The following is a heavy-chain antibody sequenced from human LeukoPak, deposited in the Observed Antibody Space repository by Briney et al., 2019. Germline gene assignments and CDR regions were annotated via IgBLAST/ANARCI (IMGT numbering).Heavy chain of an antibody. J-gene: IGHJ5*02. Sequence: PGGALRLSRAASGVTVSSDYMSWVRPAPGEGLEWVSVIYSGGSTYYADSVKGRFTISRDNSKNTLYLQMNSLRAKDTAVYYCAREPGYYDILPDNWFDPWGQGTLVTVSS. D-gene: IGHD3-9*01. V-gene: IGHV3-53*01. CDR1: GVTVSSDY. CDR3: AREPGYYDILPDNWFDP. CDR2: IYSGGST.